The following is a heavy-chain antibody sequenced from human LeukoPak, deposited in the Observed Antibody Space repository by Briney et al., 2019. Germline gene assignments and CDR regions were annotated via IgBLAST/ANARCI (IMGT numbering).Heavy chain of an antibody. D-gene: IGHD2-2*01. CDR1: GYTFTSYG. CDR3: ARDHPVRLGYCSSTSCYDMDY. CDR2: ISAYNGNT. Sequence: ASVKVSCKASGYTFTSYGISWVRQAPGQGLEWMGWISAYNGNTNYARKLQGRVTMTTDTSTSTAYMELRSLRSDDTAVYYCARDHPVRLGYCSSTSCYDMDYWGQGTLVTVSS. J-gene: IGHJ4*02. V-gene: IGHV1-18*01.